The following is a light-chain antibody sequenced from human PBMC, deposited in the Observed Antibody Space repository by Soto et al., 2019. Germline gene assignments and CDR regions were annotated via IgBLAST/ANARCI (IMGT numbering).Light chain of an antibody. J-gene: IGKJ1*01. CDR1: QSVSGN. Sequence: EIVMTQSPATLSVSPGERATLSCSASQSVSGNLAWYQQKPGQPPRLLIYDASTRATGIPARFSGRGSGTECTLTISSLQSADFAVYYCQQCQNLPRTFGQGPKVDIK. CDR2: DAS. CDR3: QQCQNLPRT. V-gene: IGKV3-15*01.